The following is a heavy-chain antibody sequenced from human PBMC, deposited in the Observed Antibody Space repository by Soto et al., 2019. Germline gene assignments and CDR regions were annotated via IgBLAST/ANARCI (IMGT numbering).Heavy chain of an antibody. CDR2: ISAYNGNT. CDR3: AGGRKAYSSSWTHYYYYMDV. J-gene: IGHJ6*03. Sequence: QVQLVQSGAEVKKPGASVKVSCKASGYTFTSYGISWVRQAPGQGLEWMGWISAYNGNTNYAQKLQGRVTMTTDTSTSTAYMELRSLRSDDTAVYYCAGGRKAYSSSWTHYYYYMDVWGKGTTVTVSS. V-gene: IGHV1-18*01. CDR1: GYTFTSYG. D-gene: IGHD6-13*01.